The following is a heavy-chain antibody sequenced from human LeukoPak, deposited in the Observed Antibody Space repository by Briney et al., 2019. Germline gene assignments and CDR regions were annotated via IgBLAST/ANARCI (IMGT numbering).Heavy chain of an antibody. Sequence: SETLSLTCTVSGGSISSSSYYWGWIRQPPGKGLEWIGSIYYSGSTYYNPSLKSRVTISVDTSKNQFSLKLSSVTAADTAVYYCAGQADCSSTSCYRTDYYYYYYMDVWGKGTTVTISS. CDR3: AGQADCSSTSCYRTDYYYYYYMDV. J-gene: IGHJ6*03. V-gene: IGHV4-39*01. D-gene: IGHD2-2*01. CDR1: GGSISSSSYY. CDR2: IYYSGST.